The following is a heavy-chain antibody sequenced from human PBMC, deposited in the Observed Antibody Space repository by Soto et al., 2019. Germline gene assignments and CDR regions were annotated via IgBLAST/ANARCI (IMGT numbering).Heavy chain of an antibody. CDR3: AKSRGFLEWFDGDQ. CDR1: GFTFSSYA. CDR2: IGGGGGT. V-gene: IGHV3-23*01. D-gene: IGHD3-3*01. Sequence: EVQLLESGGGLVQPGGSLRLSCAASGFTFSSYAMTWVRQAPGKGLDWVSSIGGGGGTYYADSVKGRFTISRDNSKNTLYLQMNSLRAEDTAVYYCAKSRGFLEWFDGDQWGQGTLVTVSS. J-gene: IGHJ4*02.